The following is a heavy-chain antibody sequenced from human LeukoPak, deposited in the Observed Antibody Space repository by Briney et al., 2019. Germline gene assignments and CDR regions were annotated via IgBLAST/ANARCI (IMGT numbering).Heavy chain of an antibody. D-gene: IGHD3-10*01. CDR2: SYDGTNT. V-gene: IGHV3-30-3*01. J-gene: IGHJ4*02. CDR1: GFSFSTYT. CDR3: ARDWVAITMVRGVTIGY. Sequence: SGGSLRLSCAASGFSFSTYTMHFSYDGTNTYYADSVKGRFTISRDNSENTVYLQMKSLRTEDTAVYYCARDWVAITMVRGVTIGYWGQGTLVTVSS.